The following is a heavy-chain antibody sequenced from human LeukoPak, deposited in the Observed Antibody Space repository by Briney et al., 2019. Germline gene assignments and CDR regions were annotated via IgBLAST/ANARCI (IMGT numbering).Heavy chain of an antibody. D-gene: IGHD2-2*02. Sequence: GGSLRLSCVASGFSFSSYWMSWVRQAPGKGLEWVASIKQEGSEKYYVDSVKGRFTISRDNAKSSLYLQMNSLRAEDTAIYYCARRIPWFDPWGRGTLVTVSS. J-gene: IGHJ5*02. CDR2: IKQEGSEK. CDR1: GFSFSSYW. V-gene: IGHV3-7*01. CDR3: ARRIPWFDP.